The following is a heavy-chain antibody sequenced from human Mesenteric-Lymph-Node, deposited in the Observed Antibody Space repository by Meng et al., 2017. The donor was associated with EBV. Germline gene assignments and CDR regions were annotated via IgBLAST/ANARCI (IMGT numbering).Heavy chain of an antibody. Sequence: QVQLQESGPGLVKPSQTLSLTCAVSGGSFNNGDYYWSWVRQPPGRGLEWIGCISYSGSTHYNPSLNSRVTISVDTSTDQFSLKLSSVTAADTAVYFCARQRSDSRLFDYWGQGTLVTVFS. CDR2: ISYSGST. V-gene: IGHV4-30-4*08. J-gene: IGHJ4*01. CDR1: GGSFNNGDYY. D-gene: IGHD4-11*01. CDR3: ARQRSDSRLFDY.